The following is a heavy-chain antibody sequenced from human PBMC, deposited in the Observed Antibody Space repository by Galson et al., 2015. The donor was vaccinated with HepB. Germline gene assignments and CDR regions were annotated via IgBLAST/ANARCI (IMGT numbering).Heavy chain of an antibody. Sequence: SVKVSCKASGYTFTSYSISWVRQAPGQGLEWMGWISAYNSNTNYAQKLQGRVTMTTDTSTSTAYMELRSLRSDDTAVYYCARGSKFWSAEAFDIWGQGTMVTVSS. D-gene: IGHD3-3*01. V-gene: IGHV1-18*01. CDR3: ARGSKFWSAEAFDI. J-gene: IGHJ3*02. CDR1: GYTFTSYS. CDR2: ISAYNSNT.